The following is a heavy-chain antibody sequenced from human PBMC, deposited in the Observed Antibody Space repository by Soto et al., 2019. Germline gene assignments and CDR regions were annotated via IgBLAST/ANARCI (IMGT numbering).Heavy chain of an antibody. CDR1: GLIFSSYD. J-gene: IGHJ5*02. Sequence: SLXLSCLASGLIFSSYDMSWVRQAPGKGLEWVSGISGSGYKTNYADSVKGRFTISRDNAKNSLYLQMNSLRAEDTAVYYCARGVNWFDPWGQGTLVTVSS. V-gene: IGHV3-23*01. D-gene: IGHD6-13*01. CDR2: ISGSGYKT. CDR3: ARGVNWFDP.